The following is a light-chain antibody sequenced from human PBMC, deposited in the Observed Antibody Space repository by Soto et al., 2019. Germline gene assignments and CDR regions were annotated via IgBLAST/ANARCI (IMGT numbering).Light chain of an antibody. V-gene: IGKV1-5*03. CDR1: QSISSW. Sequence: DIQMTQSPSTLSASVGDRVTITCRASQSISSWLAWYQQKPGKAPKLLIYKASSLESGVPSRFSGGGSGTEFTLTISSLQPDDFASYYCQQYNSFPYIFGQGTKLEIK. CDR3: QQYNSFPYI. J-gene: IGKJ2*01. CDR2: KAS.